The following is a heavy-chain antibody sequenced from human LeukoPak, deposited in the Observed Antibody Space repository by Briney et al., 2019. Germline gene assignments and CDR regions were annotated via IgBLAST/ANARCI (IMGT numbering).Heavy chain of an antibody. D-gene: IGHD3-9*01. J-gene: IGHJ6*02. CDR1: GFTFSSYG. CDR3: AREQYDILTGYPSYYYYGMDV. V-gene: IGHV3-33*01. CDR2: IWYDGSNK. Sequence: GGSLRLSCAASGFTFSSYGMHWVRQAPGKGLEWVAVIWYDGSNKYYADSVKGRFTISRDNSKNTLYLQMNSLRAGDTAVYYCAREQYDILTGYPSYYYYGMDVWGQGTTVTVSS.